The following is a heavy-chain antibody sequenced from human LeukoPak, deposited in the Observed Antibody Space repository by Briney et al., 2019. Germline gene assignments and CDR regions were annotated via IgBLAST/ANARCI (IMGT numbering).Heavy chain of an antibody. J-gene: IGHJ4*02. V-gene: IGHV3-53*01. CDR1: GFTVSSNY. D-gene: IGHD3-22*01. CDR2: IYSGGST. Sequence: PGGSLRLSCAASGFTVSSNYMSWVRQAPGKGLEWVSVIYSGGSTYYADSVKGRFTISRDNSKNTLYLQMNSLRAEDTAVYYCARGPYDSSGYYRYWGQGTLVTVSS. CDR3: ARGPYDSSGYYRY.